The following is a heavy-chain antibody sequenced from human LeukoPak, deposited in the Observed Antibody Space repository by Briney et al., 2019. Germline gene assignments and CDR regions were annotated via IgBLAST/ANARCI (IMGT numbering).Heavy chain of an antibody. V-gene: IGHV1-69*13. J-gene: IGHJ6*02. CDR3: ARGIAQIGWGLYSSSSRGMDV. CDR1: GGTFSSYA. D-gene: IGHD6-6*01. Sequence: GASVKVSCKAFGGTFSSYAISWVRQAPGQGLEWMGGIIPIFGTANYAQKFQGRVTITADESTSTAYMELSSLRSEDTAVYYCARGIAQIGWGLYSSSSRGMDVWGQGTTVTVSS. CDR2: IIPIFGTA.